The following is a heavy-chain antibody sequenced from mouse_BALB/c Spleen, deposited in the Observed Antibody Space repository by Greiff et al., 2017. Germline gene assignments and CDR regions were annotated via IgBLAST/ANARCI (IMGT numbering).Heavy chain of an antibody. V-gene: IGHV5-6-5*01. CDR2: ISSGGST. CDR1: GFTFSSYA. J-gene: IGHJ4*01. CDR3: ARGGGYRSYAMDY. Sequence: EVKVVESGGGLVQPGGSLKLSCAASGFTFSSYAMSWVRQTPEKRLEWVASISSGGSTYYPDSVKGRFTISRDNARNILYLQMSSLRSEDTAMYYCARGGGYRSYAMDYWGQGTSVTVSS. D-gene: IGHD2-14*01.